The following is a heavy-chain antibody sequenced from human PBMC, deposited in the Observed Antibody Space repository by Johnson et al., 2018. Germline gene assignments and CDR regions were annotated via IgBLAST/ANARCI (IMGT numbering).Heavy chain of an antibody. D-gene: IGHD2-2*01. CDR2: ISSSGSII. V-gene: IGHV3-11*04. CDR3: ARDACSSGPAYEDAFYI. CDR1: GFSFSDYY. Sequence: QVQLVQSGGGLVKPGGSLRLSCAASGFSFSDYYMSWIRQAPGKGLEWVSYISSSGSIIYYANSVKGRCTGSRDNLTNSVSRHMNRLRAEDTAVYYCARDACSSGPAYEDAFYIWGKGTMVTVSS. J-gene: IGHJ3*02.